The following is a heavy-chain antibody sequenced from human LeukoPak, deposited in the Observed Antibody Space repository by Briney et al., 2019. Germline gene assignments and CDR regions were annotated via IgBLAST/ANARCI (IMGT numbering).Heavy chain of an antibody. CDR3: ARNRVITMIVVVSDAFDI. D-gene: IGHD3-22*01. Sequence: KSGGSLRLSCAASGFTFSSYSMNWVRQAPGKGLEWVSFISSSSSYIYYADSVKGRFTISRDNAKNSLYLQMNSLRAEDTAVYYCARNRVITMIVVVSDAFDIWGQGTMVTVSS. V-gene: IGHV3-21*01. CDR2: ISSSSSYI. CDR1: GFTFSSYS. J-gene: IGHJ3*02.